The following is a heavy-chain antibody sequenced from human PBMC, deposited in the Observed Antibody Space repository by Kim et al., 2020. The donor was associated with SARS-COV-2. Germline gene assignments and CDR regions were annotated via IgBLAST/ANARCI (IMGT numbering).Heavy chain of an antibody. Sequence: GGSLRLSCAASGIDFSYYYMSWIRQAPGKGLEWISYISSSGSYTKYADSLKGRFTISRDNAENSLYLEMNSLRPEDTAVYYCVRVAVGASSWYYFDSWGQGPLLPVSS. V-gene: IGHV3-11*05. CDR2: ISSSGSYT. CDR1: GIDFSYYY. CDR3: VRVAVGASSWYYFDS. J-gene: IGHJ4*02. D-gene: IGHD6-13*01.